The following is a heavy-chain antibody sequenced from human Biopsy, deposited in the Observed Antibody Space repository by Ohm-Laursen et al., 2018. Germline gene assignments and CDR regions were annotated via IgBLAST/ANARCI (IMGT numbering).Heavy chain of an antibody. Sequence: SLRLSCAASGFTFSSYWMNWVRQAPGKGLEWVANINQDGIQEYSVDSVKGRFTISRDNAKNSLYLQMNSLRVEDTAVYYCARGVANYFDYWGQGTLVTVSS. D-gene: IGHD2-15*01. V-gene: IGHV3-7*01. J-gene: IGHJ4*02. CDR2: INQDGIQE. CDR3: ARGVANYFDY. CDR1: GFTFSSYW.